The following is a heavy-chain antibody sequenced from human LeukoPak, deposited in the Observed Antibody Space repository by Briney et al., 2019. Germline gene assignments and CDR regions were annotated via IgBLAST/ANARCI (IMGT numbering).Heavy chain of an antibody. J-gene: IGHJ4*02. V-gene: IGHV1-69*05. CDR1: VGTFSSYA. D-gene: IGHD3-3*01. Sequence: SVKVSCKASVGTFSSYAISWVRHAPGQGLEWMGGIIPIFCTANYAQKFQGRVTITTDESTSTAYMELSSLRSEDTAVYYCARPRKGYDFFLWGQGTLVTVSS. CDR3: ARPRKGYDFFL. CDR2: IIPIFCTA.